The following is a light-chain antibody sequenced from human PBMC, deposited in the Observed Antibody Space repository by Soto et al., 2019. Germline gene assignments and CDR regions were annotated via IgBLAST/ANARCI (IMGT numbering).Light chain of an antibody. CDR1: QSVTSRY. CDR2: GAS. CDR3: QQYINSPEYT. V-gene: IGKV3-20*01. Sequence: EIVLTQSPGTLSLSPGERATLSCKASQSVTSRYLAWYQQKPGQAPRLLIYGASSRATGIPDRFSGSGSGTDVTLTISRLEPEDFAVYFCQQYINSPEYTFGQGTKLEIK. J-gene: IGKJ2*01.